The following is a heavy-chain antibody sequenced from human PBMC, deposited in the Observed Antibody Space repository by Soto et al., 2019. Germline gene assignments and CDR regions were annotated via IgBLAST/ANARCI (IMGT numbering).Heavy chain of an antibody. J-gene: IGHJ6*02. CDR2: IYYSGST. D-gene: IGHD3-22*01. Sequence: SETLSLTCTVSGGSISSSSYYWGWIRQPPGKGLEWIGSIYYSGSTYYNPSLKSRVTISVDTSKNQFSLKLSSVTAADTAVYYCARDRSAYYYDSSGYPYYYYGMDVWGQGTTVTVSS. CDR1: GGSISSSSYY. CDR3: ARDRSAYYYDSSGYPYYYYGMDV. V-gene: IGHV4-39*07.